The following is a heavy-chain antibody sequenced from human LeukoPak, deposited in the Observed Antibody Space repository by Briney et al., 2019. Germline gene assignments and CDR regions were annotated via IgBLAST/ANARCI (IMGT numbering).Heavy chain of an antibody. J-gene: IGHJ5*02. D-gene: IGHD3-22*01. CDR3: ASGDYYDSSGYKPFDP. CDR2: IYYSGST. CDR1: GGSISSSSYY. Sequence: SETLSLTCTVSGGSISSSSYYWGWIRQPPGKGLEWIGSIYYSGSTYYNPSLKSRVTISVDTSKNQFSLKLSSVTAADTAVYYCASGDYYDSSGYKPFDPWGQGTLVTVSS. V-gene: IGHV4-39*07.